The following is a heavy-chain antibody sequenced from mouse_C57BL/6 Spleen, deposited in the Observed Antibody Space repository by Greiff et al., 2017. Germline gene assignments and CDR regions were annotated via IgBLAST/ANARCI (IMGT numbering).Heavy chain of an antibody. D-gene: IGHD1-1*01. V-gene: IGHV1-69*01. CDR2: IDPSDSYT. J-gene: IGHJ3*01. CDR3: SRGGISRGFAY. Sequence: QVQLQQPGAELVMPGASVKLSCKASGYTFTSYWMHWVKQRPGQGLEWIGEIDPSDSYTNYNQKFKGKSTLTVDKSSSTAYMQLSSLTSEDSAVYYCSRGGISRGFAYWGQGTLVTVSA. CDR1: GYTFTSYW.